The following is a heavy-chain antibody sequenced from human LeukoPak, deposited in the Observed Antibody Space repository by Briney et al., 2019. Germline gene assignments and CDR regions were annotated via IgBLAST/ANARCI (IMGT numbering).Heavy chain of an antibody. Sequence: SQTLSLTCAISGDSVSSNSAAWNWIRQSPSRGLEWLGRTYYRSKWYNDYGTSVKGRITINPDTSKNQFSLQLNSVTPEDTAVYYYARDGPGELLLDYWGQGTLVTVSS. CDR2: TYYRSKWYN. D-gene: IGHD1-7*01. V-gene: IGHV6-1*01. CDR1: GDSVSSNSAA. J-gene: IGHJ4*02. CDR3: ARDGPGELLLDY.